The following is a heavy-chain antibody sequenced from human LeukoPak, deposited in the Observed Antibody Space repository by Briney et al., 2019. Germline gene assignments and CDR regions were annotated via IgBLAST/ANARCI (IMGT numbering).Heavy chain of an antibody. CDR1: GGSISSNSYY. D-gene: IGHD3-22*01. J-gene: IGHJ4*02. CDR3: ARLWFYYDSSGYVKVFDY. V-gene: IGHV4-39*01. CDR2: IYYSGRT. Sequence: SETLSLTCTVSGGSISSNSYYWGWNRQSPGKGLEWIGSIYYSGRTYYNPSLKSRFTITVYKSKNQVSLKLSSVTAADTSVYYCARLWFYYDSSGYVKVFDYWGQGTLVTVSS.